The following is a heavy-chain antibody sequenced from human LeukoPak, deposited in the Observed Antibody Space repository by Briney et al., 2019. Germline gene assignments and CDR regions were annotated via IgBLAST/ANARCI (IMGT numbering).Heavy chain of an antibody. Sequence: KASETLSLTCTVSGGSISSYYWSWIRQPPGKGLEWIGRIYTSGSTNYNPSLKSRVTISVDTSKNQFSLKLSSVTAADTAVYYCASNLGYCSSTNCYDYWGQETLVTVSS. CDR2: IYTSGST. J-gene: IGHJ4*02. V-gene: IGHV4-4*08. CDR3: ASNLGYCSSTNCYDY. CDR1: GGSISSYY. D-gene: IGHD2-2*01.